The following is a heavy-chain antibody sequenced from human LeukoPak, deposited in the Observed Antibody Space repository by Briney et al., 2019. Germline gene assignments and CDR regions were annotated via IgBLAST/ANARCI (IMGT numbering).Heavy chain of an antibody. D-gene: IGHD7-27*01. CDR3: ARDLSSTANWEFDY. V-gene: IGHV1-2*06. CDR2: LNPNNGYT. Sequence: ASVKVSCKTSGYTFIDYFIHWVRQAPGQGLKWMGRLNPNNGYTFYTEEFQGRVTMTSDTSISTAYMELTSLTSDDTALYYCARDLSSTANWEFDYWGQGTLVTVSS. CDR1: GYTFIDYF. J-gene: IGHJ4*02.